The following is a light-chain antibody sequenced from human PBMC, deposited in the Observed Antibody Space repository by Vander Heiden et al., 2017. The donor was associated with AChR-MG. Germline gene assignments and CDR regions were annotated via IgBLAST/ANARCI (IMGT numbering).Light chain of an antibody. CDR3: QQSYSMPLT. Sequence: DIQMTQSPSSLSASVGDRVTITCRASQTISSSLNWYQQKPGKAPNLLIYSASSLQSGVPSRFSGSGSGTDFTLTISSLQPEDFAIYYCQQSYSMPLTFGGGTKVEI. V-gene: IGKV1-39*01. CDR1: QTISSS. CDR2: SAS. J-gene: IGKJ4*01.